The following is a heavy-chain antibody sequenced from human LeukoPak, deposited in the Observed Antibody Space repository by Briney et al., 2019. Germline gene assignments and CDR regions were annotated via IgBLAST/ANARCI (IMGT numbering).Heavy chain of an antibody. CDR1: GGSLSSGGYY. Sequence: SQTLSLTCTVSGGSLSSGGYYWSWIRQHPGKGLEWIGYIYYSGSTYYNPSLKSRVTISVDTSKNQFSLKLSSVTAADTAVYYCARGIIAAAGNIDYWGQGTLVTVSS. J-gene: IGHJ4*02. CDR2: IYYSGST. D-gene: IGHD6-13*01. V-gene: IGHV4-31*03. CDR3: ARGIIAAAGNIDY.